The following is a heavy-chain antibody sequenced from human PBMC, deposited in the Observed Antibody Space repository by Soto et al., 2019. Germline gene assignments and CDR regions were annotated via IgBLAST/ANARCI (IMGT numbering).Heavy chain of an antibody. V-gene: IGHV1-18*01. CDR2: ISAYNGNT. J-gene: IGHJ4*02. CDR3: ARGWFGEFVDYFEC. Sequence: QVQLVQSGAEVKKPGASVKVSCKASGYTFTSYAISWVRQAHGQGLEWMGWISAYNGNTNYEQKLQGRDTMTPDTSKSTAYLELRSLRSDDTAVYYCARGWFGEFVDYFECGGQGTLVTVSS. D-gene: IGHD3-10*01. CDR1: GYTFTSYA.